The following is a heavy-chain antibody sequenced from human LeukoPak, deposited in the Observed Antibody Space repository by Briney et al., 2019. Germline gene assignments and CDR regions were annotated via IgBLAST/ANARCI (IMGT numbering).Heavy chain of an antibody. CDR1: GGTFISYA. CDR2: IIPIFGTA. Sequence: GASVKVSCKASGGTFISYAISWVRQAPGQGLEWMGGIIPIFGTANYAQKFQGRVTITADESTSTAYMELSSLRSEDTAVYYCARYSSSWYRKEYYYYYGMDVWGQGTTVTVSS. CDR3: ARYSSSWYRKEYYYYYGMDV. J-gene: IGHJ6*02. V-gene: IGHV1-69*13. D-gene: IGHD6-13*01.